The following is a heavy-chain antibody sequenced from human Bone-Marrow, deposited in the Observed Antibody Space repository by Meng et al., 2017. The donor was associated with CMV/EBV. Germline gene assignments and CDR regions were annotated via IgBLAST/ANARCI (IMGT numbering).Heavy chain of an antibody. CDR3: ARDITMIVVDHMGWFDP. Sequence: VHLDESGQGVCKLSETLSLTRTVFGGPFSIYTWSWIRQPAGKGLEWIGRIYTSGSTNYNPSLKSRVTMSVDTSKNQFSLKLSSVTAADTAVYYCARDITMIVVDHMGWFDPWGQGTLVTVSS. J-gene: IGHJ5*02. D-gene: IGHD3-22*01. CDR2: IYTSGST. CDR1: GGPFSIYT. V-gene: IGHV4-4*07.